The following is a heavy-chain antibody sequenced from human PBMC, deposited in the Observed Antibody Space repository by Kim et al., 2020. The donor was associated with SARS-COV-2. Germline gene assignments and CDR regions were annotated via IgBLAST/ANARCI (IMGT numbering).Heavy chain of an antibody. CDR2: GRNK. J-gene: IGHJ6*02. V-gene: IGHV3-30*02. CDR3: ATPEDGTDV. Sequence: GRNKHYGNSGKGRFSISRDNSTNMLYLQMNSLGADDTAVYYCATPEDGTDVWGPGTTVTVSS.